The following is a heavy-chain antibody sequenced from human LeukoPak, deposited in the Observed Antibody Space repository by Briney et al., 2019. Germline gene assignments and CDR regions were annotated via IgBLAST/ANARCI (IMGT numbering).Heavy chain of an antibody. Sequence: GGSLRLSCAASGFTFDDYAMHWVRQAPGKGLEWVSGISWNSGSIGYADSVKGRFTITRDNAKNSLYLQMNSLRAEDTALYYCANAKYSSSSGLGYWGQGTLVTVSS. CDR1: GFTFDDYA. CDR2: ISWNSGSI. CDR3: ANAKYSSSSGLGY. J-gene: IGHJ4*02. D-gene: IGHD6-6*01. V-gene: IGHV3-9*01.